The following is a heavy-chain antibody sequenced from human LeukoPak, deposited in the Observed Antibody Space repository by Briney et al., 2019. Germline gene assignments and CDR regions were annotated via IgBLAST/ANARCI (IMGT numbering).Heavy chain of an antibody. J-gene: IGHJ3*02. Sequence: GGSLRLSCTASGFTFSDYWMHWVRQAPGKGLVWVSRIKSDGSATTDADFVKGRFTTSRDNAKNTLYLQMNSLSAEDTATYYCVRDQHLWALDIWGQGTTVTVSS. CDR1: GFTFSDYW. CDR2: IKSDGSAT. CDR3: VRDQHLWALDI. D-gene: IGHD6-13*01. V-gene: IGHV3-74*03.